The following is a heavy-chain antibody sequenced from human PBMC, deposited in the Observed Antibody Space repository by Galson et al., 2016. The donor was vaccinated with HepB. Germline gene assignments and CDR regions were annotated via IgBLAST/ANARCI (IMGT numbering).Heavy chain of an antibody. CDR1: GFTFSNSG. CDR2: ISGSGGST. Sequence: SLRLSCAASGFTFSNSGMHWVRQAPGKGLEWVSAISGSGGSTYYAGSVKGRFTISRDNSKNTLYLQMNRLRAEDTAVYYCAKGAEQWLVPGYFDYWGQGTLVTVSS. D-gene: IGHD6-19*01. CDR3: AKGAEQWLVPGYFDY. V-gene: IGHV3-23*01. J-gene: IGHJ4*02.